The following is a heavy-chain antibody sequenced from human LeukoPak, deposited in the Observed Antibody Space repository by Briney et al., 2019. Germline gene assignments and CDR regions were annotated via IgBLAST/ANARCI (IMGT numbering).Heavy chain of an antibody. J-gene: IGHJ3*02. D-gene: IGHD2-21*01. CDR3: ARALLAAFGGGNANDAFDI. V-gene: IGHV4-4*07. CDR1: GGSISSYY. CDR2: IYTSGNT. Sequence: SETLSLXCTVSGGSISSYYWSWIRQPAGKGLEWIGRIYTSGNTNYNPSLKSRVTMSVDTSKNQFSLKLSSVTAADTAVYYCARALLAAFGGGNANDAFDIWGQGTMVTVSS.